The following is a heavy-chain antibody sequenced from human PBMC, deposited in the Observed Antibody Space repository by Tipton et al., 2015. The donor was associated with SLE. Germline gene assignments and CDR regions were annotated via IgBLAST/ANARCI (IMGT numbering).Heavy chain of an antibody. Sequence: TLSLTCTVSGYSISSGYYWGWIRQPPGKGLEWIGSIHHSGSTYYNPSLKSRVTISVDMSKNQVSLKLSSVTAADTAVYYCARVAPAEVFDYWGQGTLVTVSS. J-gene: IGHJ4*02. CDR1: GYSISSGYY. V-gene: IGHV4-38-2*02. CDR2: IHHSGST. D-gene: IGHD2-2*01. CDR3: ARVAPAEVFDY.